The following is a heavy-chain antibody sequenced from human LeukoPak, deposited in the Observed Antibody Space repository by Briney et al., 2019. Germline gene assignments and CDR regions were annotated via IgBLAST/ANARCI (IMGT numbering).Heavy chain of an antibody. V-gene: IGHV1-2*02. CDR1: GYTFTGYY. CDR2: INPNSGGT. Sequence: GASVKVSCKASGYTFTGYYMHWVRQAPGQGLEWMGWINPNSGGTNYAQKVQGRVTMTRYTSISTAYIELSRLRSDDTAVYYCARDGSLGYDFWSGYYSYWGQGTLVTVSS. D-gene: IGHD3-3*01. J-gene: IGHJ4*02. CDR3: ARDGSLGYDFWSGYYSY.